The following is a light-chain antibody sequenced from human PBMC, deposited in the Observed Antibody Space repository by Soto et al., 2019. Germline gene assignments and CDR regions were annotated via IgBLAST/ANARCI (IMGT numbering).Light chain of an antibody. Sequence: EIVMTQSPATLSVSPGARATLSCRASQSVSSNLAWYQQKPGQAPRRLIYGASTRATGIPARFSGSGSGTEFTLTISSLQSEDFAVYYCQQYNNWPLTFGGGNKVEIK. CDR2: GAS. V-gene: IGKV3-15*01. CDR3: QQYNNWPLT. J-gene: IGKJ4*01. CDR1: QSVSSN.